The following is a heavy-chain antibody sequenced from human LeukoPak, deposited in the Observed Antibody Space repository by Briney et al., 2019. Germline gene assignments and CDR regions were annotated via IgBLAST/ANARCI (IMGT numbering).Heavy chain of an antibody. D-gene: IGHD1-26*01. Sequence: GGSLRLSCVASGFTYSLYWMSWVRQVPGKGLEWVANIKQDGSEKYYVDSVKGRFTISRDNGKNSLSLQMNSLRAEDTALYYCARDVASGSYPSYFDYWGQGTLVTVSS. V-gene: IGHV3-7*01. CDR1: GFTYSLYW. J-gene: IGHJ4*02. CDR3: ARDVASGSYPSYFDY. CDR2: IKQDGSEK.